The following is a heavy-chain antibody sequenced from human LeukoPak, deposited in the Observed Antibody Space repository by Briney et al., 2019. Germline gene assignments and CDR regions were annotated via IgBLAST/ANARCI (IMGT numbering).Heavy chain of an antibody. CDR1: GFTFSSYA. CDR3: AKVGAGSQKTSYYYYYYGMDV. CDR2: ISGSGGST. J-gene: IGHJ6*02. V-gene: IGHV3-23*01. Sequence: GGSLRLSCAASGFTFSSYAMSWVRQAPGKGLEWVSAISGSGGSTYYADSVKGRFTISRDNSKNTLYLQMNSLRAEDTAVYYCAKVGAGSQKTSYYYYYYGMDVWGQGTTVAVSS. D-gene: IGHD3-10*01.